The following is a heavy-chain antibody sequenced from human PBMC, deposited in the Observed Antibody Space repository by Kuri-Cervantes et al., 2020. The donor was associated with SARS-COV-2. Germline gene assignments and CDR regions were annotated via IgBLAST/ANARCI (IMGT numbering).Heavy chain of an antibody. CDR1: GGSFSGYY. V-gene: IGHV4-34*01. J-gene: IGHJ6*02. CDR2: VNYSGGT. D-gene: IGHD6-19*01. CDR3: ARGLIGLVPAPVLGLGPHYYYFRMDV. Sequence: GSLRLSCVVYGGSFSGYYWTWIRRSPGKGLEWIGEVNYSGGTNYNPSLKSRVTVSLDTSKNQFSLRLRSVTAADTAVYYCARGLIGLVPAPVLGLGPHYYYFRMDVWGQGTAVTVSS.